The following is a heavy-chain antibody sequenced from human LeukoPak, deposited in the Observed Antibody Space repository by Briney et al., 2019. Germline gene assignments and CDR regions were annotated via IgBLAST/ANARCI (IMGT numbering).Heavy chain of an antibody. J-gene: IGHJ4*02. D-gene: IGHD4-17*01. Sequence: SETLSLTCTVSGGSINNYYWTWIRQPPGKGLECIGYVYYTGSTYYNPSLKSRVTISVHTSKNQFSLKLNSVTAADTAVYYCARDSFTVTTRHFDYWVQGTLVTVSS. V-gene: IGHV4-59*01. CDR2: VYYTGST. CDR1: GGSINNYY. CDR3: ARDSFTVTTRHFDY.